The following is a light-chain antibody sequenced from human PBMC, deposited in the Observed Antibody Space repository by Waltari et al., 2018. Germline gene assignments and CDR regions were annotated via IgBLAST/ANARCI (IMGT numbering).Light chain of an antibody. J-gene: IGLJ2*01. CDR2: DVR. Sequence: QSALTQPASVSGSPGQSITISCIGTSSDVGGYNYVSWYQQHPGKAPKVMIYDVRTRPSGVSNRFSGSKCGNTASLTISGLQAEDEADYYCSSYTSGNTVIFGGGTKLTVL. CDR3: SSYTSGNTVI. CDR1: SSDVGGYNY. V-gene: IGLV2-14*03.